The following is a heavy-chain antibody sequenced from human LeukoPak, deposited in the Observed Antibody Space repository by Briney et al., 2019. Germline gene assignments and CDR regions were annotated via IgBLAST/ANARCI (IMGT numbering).Heavy chain of an antibody. J-gene: IGHJ4*02. V-gene: IGHV4-34*01. D-gene: IGHD6-19*01. CDR3: ARVGRAVAR. Sequence: SETLSLTCAVYGGSFSGYYWSWIRQPPGKGLEWIGEINHSGSTNYNPSLKSRVTISVDTSKSQFSLKLSSVTAADTAVYYCARVGRAVARWAQGTLVTVSS. CDR2: INHSGST. CDR1: GGSFSGYY.